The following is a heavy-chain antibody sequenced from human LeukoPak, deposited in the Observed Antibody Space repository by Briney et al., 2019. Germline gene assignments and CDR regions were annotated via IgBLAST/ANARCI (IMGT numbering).Heavy chain of an antibody. Sequence: GGSLRLSCAASGFTFSNYAMSWVRQAPGKGLEWVSAISGNGDITYYTDSVKGRFTISRDNSRSTLYLQMNSLRVEDTAVYYCTKLGLLAYCGGDCRGMDVWGQGTTATVSS. V-gene: IGHV3-23*01. D-gene: IGHD2-21*02. CDR2: ISGNGDIT. J-gene: IGHJ6*02. CDR3: TKLGLLAYCGGDCRGMDV. CDR1: GFTFSNYA.